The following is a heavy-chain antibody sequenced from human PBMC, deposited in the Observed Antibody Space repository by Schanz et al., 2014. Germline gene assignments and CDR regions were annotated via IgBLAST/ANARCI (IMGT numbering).Heavy chain of an antibody. J-gene: IGHJ3*01. CDR3: ARDADYNPTSDFWYDAYDF. CDR2: IEGDGTRT. Sequence: EVQLVESGGGLVKPGGSLRLSCAASGFTSSNAWMSWVRQAPGKGLEWVANIEGDGTRTYYVDSVKGRFTVSRDNAENSLYLHMRSLRVDDTAVYYCARDADYNPTSDFWYDAYDFWGQGTVVTVSS. CDR1: GFTSSNAW. V-gene: IGHV3-7*01. D-gene: IGHD1-1*01.